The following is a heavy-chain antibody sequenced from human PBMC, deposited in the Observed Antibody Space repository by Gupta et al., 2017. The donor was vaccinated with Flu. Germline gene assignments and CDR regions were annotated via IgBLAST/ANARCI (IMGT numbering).Heavy chain of an antibody. J-gene: IGHJ6*02. Sequence: QVQLVQSGAEVKKPGASVKVSCKASGYTFTSYGISWVRQAPGQGLEWMGWISAYNGNTNYAQKLQGRVTMTTDTSTSTAYMELRSLRSDDTAVYYCARVPRSYYYDSSGPFFNEDYYYGMDVWGQGTTVTVSS. D-gene: IGHD3-22*01. CDR2: ISAYNGNT. V-gene: IGHV1-18*01. CDR1: GYTFTSYG. CDR3: ARVPRSYYYDSSGPFFNEDYYYGMDV.